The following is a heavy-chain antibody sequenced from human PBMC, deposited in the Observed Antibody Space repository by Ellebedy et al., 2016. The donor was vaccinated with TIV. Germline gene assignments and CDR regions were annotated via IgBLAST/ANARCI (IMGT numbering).Heavy chain of an antibody. D-gene: IGHD3-10*01. CDR2: INPSGGTT. Sequence: AASVTVSCKASGYTFISYYVHWVRQAPGQGLEWMGIINPSGGTTTYAQKFQGRVTMTRDTSTSTVFMELRSLRSEDTAVYYCARDKSQIAASFTGSFGYWGQGTLVTVSS. CDR1: GYTFISYY. CDR3: ARDKSQIAASFTGSFGY. V-gene: IGHV1-46*01. J-gene: IGHJ4*02.